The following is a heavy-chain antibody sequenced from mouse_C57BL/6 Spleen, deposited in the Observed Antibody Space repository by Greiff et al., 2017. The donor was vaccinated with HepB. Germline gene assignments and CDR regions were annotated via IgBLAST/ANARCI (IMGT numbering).Heavy chain of an antibody. D-gene: IGHD1-1*01. Sequence: QVQLKESGPGILQSSQTLSLTCSFSGFSLSTSGMGVSWIRQPSGNGLEWLAHIYWDDDKRYNPSLKSRLPISKDTSRNQVFLKITSVDTADTATYYCARSGYGSSLDYWGQGTTLTVSS. CDR2: IYWDDDK. V-gene: IGHV8-12*01. CDR3: ARSGYGSSLDY. CDR1: GFSLSTSGMG. J-gene: IGHJ2*01.